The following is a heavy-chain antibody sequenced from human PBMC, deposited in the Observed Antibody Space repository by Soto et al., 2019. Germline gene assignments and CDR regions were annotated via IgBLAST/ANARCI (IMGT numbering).Heavy chain of an antibody. CDR3: ARVVPGAEAWFGP. D-gene: IGHD2-2*01. CDR2: ISLYSDGT. J-gene: IGHJ5*02. Sequence: GASVKVSWATSRDGFANYGITWVRQYPGQPLEWLGWISLYSDGTNYAQKFQGRVSMTTDTSTTTAYMELRSLRSDDTAVYYCARVVPGAEAWFGPWGQGTLVTVSS. CDR1: RDGFANYG. V-gene: IGHV1-18*01.